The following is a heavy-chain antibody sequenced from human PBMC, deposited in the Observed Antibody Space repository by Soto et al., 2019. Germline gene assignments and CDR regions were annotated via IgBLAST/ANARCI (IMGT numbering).Heavy chain of an antibody. J-gene: IGHJ4*02. CDR3: ASDDSRGYSLDY. CDR2: IYSGGST. CDR1: GFTVSSNY. D-gene: IGHD3-22*01. V-gene: IGHV3-53*02. Sequence: EVQLVETGGGLIQPGGSLRLSCAASGFTVSSNYMSWVRQAPGKGLAWVSVIYSGGSTYYADSVKGRFTISRDNSKNTLYLQMNSLRAEDTAVYYCASDDSRGYSLDYWGQGTLVTVSS.